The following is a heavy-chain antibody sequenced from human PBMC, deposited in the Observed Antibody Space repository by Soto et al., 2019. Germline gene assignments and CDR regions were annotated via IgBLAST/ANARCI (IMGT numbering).Heavy chain of an antibody. CDR3: ARCYDFWSGYNWFDP. V-gene: IGHV3-53*04. D-gene: IGHD3-3*01. CDR2: IYSGGST. Sequence: GGSLRLSCAASGFTVSSNYMSWVRQAPGKGLEWVSVIYSGGSTYYADSVKGRFTISRHNSKNTLYLQMNSLRSDDTAVYYCARCYDFWSGYNWFDPWGQGTLVTVSS. CDR1: GFTVSSNY. J-gene: IGHJ5*02.